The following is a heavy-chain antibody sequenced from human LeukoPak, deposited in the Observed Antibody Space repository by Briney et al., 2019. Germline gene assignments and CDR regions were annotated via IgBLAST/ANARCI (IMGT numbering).Heavy chain of an antibody. CDR2: TYYRSKWYP. CDR3: ARDLEGFAF. J-gene: IGHJ4*02. CDR1: GDSVSSNSAA. V-gene: IGHV6-1*01. Sequence: SQTLSLTCAISGDSVSSNSAAWNWIRQSPSRGLEWLGRTYYRSKWYPDYTLSLKSRITTNPDPSTNYLSLQLNFLTPTDPAIYYCARDLEGFAFWDQGALVSVSS. D-gene: IGHD1-1*01.